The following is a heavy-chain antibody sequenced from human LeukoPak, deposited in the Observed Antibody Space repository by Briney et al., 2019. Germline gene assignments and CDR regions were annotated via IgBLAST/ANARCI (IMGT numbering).Heavy chain of an antibody. Sequence: GASVKLSCKASGYTFTTYGLSWVRQAPGQGLEWMGWISTYNGNTNYAQKFQGRVTMTTDTSTNTAYMELRSLRSDDTAVYYCARDPTEDFWSGFYSYFDFWGQGTLVTVSS. CDR2: ISTYNGNT. CDR3: ARDPTEDFWSGFYSYFDF. D-gene: IGHD3-3*01. CDR1: GYTFTTYG. V-gene: IGHV1-18*01. J-gene: IGHJ4*02.